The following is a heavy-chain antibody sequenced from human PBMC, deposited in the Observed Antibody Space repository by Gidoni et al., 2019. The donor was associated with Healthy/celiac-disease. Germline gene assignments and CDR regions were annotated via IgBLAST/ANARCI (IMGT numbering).Heavy chain of an antibody. CDR1: SSYG. Sequence: SSYGMHWVRQAPGKGLEWVAVISYDGSNKYYADSVKGRFTISRDNSKNTLYLQMNSLRVEDTAVYYCAKSRGAYYDSSGDSALDYWGQGTLVTVSS. D-gene: IGHD3-22*01. J-gene: IGHJ4*02. CDR3: AKSRGAYYDSSGDSALDY. CDR2: ISYDGSNK. V-gene: IGHV3-30*18.